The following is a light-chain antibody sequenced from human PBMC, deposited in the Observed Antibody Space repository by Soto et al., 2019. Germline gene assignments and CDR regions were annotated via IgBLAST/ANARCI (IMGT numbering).Light chain of an antibody. CDR2: DAS. J-gene: IGKJ2*01. CDR1: QDINKY. CDR3: QQYDNVLFTST. V-gene: IGKV1-33*01. Sequence: DIQMTQSPSSLSASVGDRVTITCQASQDINKYLNWYQQKPGKAPKVLIYDASNSETGVPSRVNGSGSGTDFTFTISSLQPEDFATYYCQQYDNVLFTSTFGQGTKVEMK.